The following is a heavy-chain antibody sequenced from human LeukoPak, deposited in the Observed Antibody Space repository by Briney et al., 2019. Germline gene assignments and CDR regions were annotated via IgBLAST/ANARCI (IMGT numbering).Heavy chain of an antibody. Sequence: GGSLRLSCAASGFTFSTYAMSWVRQAPGKGLEWVSAIGGSGGSTYYADSVKGRFTISRDNAKNSLYLQMNSLRAEDTAVYYCARDPGYCSGGSCQYYYYYYMDVWGKGTTVTVSS. CDR3: ARDPGYCSGGSCQYYYYYYMDV. J-gene: IGHJ6*03. V-gene: IGHV3-23*01. CDR2: IGGSGGST. CDR1: GFTFSTYA. D-gene: IGHD2-15*01.